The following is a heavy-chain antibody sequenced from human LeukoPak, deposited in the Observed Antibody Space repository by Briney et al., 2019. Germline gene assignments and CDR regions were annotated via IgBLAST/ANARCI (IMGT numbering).Heavy chain of an antibody. CDR1: GYTFTGYY. V-gene: IGHV1-2*04. D-gene: IGHD3-16*02. Sequence: ASVKVSCKASGYTFTGYYMHWVRQAPGQGLEWMGWINPNSGGANYAQKFQGWVTMTRDTSISTAYMELSRLRSDDTAVYYCARGSRLGITFGGVIFLPDYYFDYWGQGTLVTVSS. J-gene: IGHJ4*02. CDR2: INPNSGGA. CDR3: ARGSRLGITFGGVIFLPDYYFDY.